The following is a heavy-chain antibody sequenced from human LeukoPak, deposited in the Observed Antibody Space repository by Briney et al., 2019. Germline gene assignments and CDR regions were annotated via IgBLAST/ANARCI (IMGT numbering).Heavy chain of an antibody. V-gene: IGHV3-23*01. D-gene: IGHD2/OR15-2a*01. CDR2: ISGSGGST. CDR1: GFTFSSYG. J-gene: IGHJ6*03. CDR3: ARVVWGIFYDNYYYMDV. Sequence: GGSLRLSCAASGFTFSSYGMSWVRQAPGKGLEWVSAISGSGGSTYYADSVKGRFTISRDNSKNTLYLQMNSLRAEDTAVYYCARVVWGIFYDNYYYMDVWGKGTTVIVSS.